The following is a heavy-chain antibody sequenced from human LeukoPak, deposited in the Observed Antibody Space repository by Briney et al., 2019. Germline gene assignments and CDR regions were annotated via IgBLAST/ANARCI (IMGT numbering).Heavy chain of an antibody. V-gene: IGHV4-38-2*01. CDR2: MFHGGNT. J-gene: IGHJ5*02. CDR1: GYSISSGYH. Sequence: SETLSLTCAVPGYSISSGYHWGWVRQPPGKGPVWIGSMFHGGNTYCNPSLKSRVTMSIDTSMSQFSLNLTSVTAADTAVYFCARTLYCSGATCFSPELLDTWGQGTLVTVSS. CDR3: ARTLYCSGATCFSPELLDT. D-gene: IGHD2-15*01.